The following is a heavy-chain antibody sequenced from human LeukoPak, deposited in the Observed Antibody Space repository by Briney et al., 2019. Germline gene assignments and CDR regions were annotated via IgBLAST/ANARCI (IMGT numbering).Heavy chain of an antibody. CDR3: ARASDHDSSGYFSDY. CDR2: IWYDGSNK. J-gene: IGHJ4*02. V-gene: IGHV3-33*01. D-gene: IGHD3-22*01. Sequence: QSGGSLRLSGAASGFTFSSYGMHWVRQAPGKGLEWVAVIWYDGSNKYYADSVKGRFTISRDNSKNTLYLQMNSLRAEDTAVYYCARASDHDSSGYFSDYWGQGTLVTVSS. CDR1: GFTFSSYG.